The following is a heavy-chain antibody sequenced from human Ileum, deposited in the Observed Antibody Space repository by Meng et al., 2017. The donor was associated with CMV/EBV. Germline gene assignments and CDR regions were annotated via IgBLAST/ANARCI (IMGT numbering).Heavy chain of an antibody. CDR3: TRVAEWFGELLGY. D-gene: IGHD3-10*01. CDR2: IRSKAYGGTT. J-gene: IGHJ4*02. V-gene: IGHV3-49*04. Sequence: GESLKIPCTASGFTFGDYALTWVRQAPGKGLERVGFIRSKAYGGTTEYAASVKGRFTISRDDSKSIAYLQINSLKTEDTAVYYCTRVAEWFGELLGYWGQGTLVTVSS. CDR1: GFTFGDYA.